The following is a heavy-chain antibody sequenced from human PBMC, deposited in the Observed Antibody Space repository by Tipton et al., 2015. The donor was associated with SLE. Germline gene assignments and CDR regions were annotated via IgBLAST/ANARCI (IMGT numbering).Heavy chain of an antibody. CDR2: INHGGGT. CDR3: ARIPAVAGTGVAY. J-gene: IGHJ4*02. D-gene: IGHD6-19*01. Sequence: TLSLTCAVYGASFSGYYWTWIRQAPGKGLEWIGEINHGGGTHYNPSLESRVSISIDTSENPFSLKLTSVTAADTAVYYCARIPAVAGTGVAYWGQGPLVTVSS. V-gene: IGHV4-34*01. CDR1: GASFSGYY.